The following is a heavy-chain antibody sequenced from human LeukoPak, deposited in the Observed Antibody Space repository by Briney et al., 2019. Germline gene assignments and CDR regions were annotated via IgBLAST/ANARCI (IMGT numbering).Heavy chain of an antibody. J-gene: IGHJ4*02. V-gene: IGHV1-46*01. D-gene: IGHD3-22*01. CDR2: INPSAGTT. CDR3: ARGADTYYYDSSGPNLDY. Sequence: ASVKVSCKASGYTVTSYYMQWVRQAPGQGLEWMGIINPSAGTTTYAHKFQGRVTMTRDTSTSTVYMELSSLRSEDTAVYYCARGADTYYYDSSGPNLDYWGQGTLVTVSS. CDR1: GYTVTSYY.